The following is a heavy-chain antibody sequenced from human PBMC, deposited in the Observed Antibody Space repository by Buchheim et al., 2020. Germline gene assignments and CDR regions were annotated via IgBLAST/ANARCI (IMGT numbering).Heavy chain of an antibody. CDR3: VTESWIQQWKYDS. Sequence: QMQLVQSGPEVKKPGTSVKVSCRASGFTFSSSVVQWVRQARGQRLEWIGRIVIASGDTIYAQKFQPRVTITRDMSTSTAYMELSGLKSEDTAIFYCVTESWIQQWKYDSWGQGTL. V-gene: IGHV1-58*01. D-gene: IGHD5-18*01. J-gene: IGHJ4*02. CDR1: GFTFSSSV. CDR2: IVIASGDT.